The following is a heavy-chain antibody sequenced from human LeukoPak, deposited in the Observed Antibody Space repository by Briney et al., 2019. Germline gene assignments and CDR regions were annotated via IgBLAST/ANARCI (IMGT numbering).Heavy chain of an antibody. V-gene: IGHV3-7*01. J-gene: IGHJ4*02. CDR1: GFTFSSYW. D-gene: IGHD6-13*01. CDR3: ARVPLGGAAAGTMYFAFDY. CDR2: IKQDGSEK. Sequence: GGSLRLSCAASGFTFSSYWMSWVRQAPGKGLEWVANIKQDGSEKYYVDSVKGRFTISRDNAKNSLYLQMNSLRAEDTAVYYCARVPLGGAAAGTMYFAFDYWGQGTLVTVSS.